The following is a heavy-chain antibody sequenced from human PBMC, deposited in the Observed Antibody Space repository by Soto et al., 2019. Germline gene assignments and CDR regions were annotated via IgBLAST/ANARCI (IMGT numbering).Heavy chain of an antibody. CDR2: IYTSGST. V-gene: IGHV4-4*07. Sequence: PSETLSLTCTVSGGSISSYYWSWIRQPAGKGLEWIGRIYTSGSTNYNPSLKSRVTMSVDTSKNQFSLKLSSVTAADTAVYYCARDIHSSSSPYDYYYYYYGMDVWGQGTTVTVSS. D-gene: IGHD6-6*01. J-gene: IGHJ6*02. CDR1: GGSISSYY. CDR3: ARDIHSSSSPYDYYYYYYGMDV.